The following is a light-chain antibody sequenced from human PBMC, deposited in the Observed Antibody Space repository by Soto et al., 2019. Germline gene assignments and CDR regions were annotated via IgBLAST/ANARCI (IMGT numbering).Light chain of an antibody. V-gene: IGLV2-14*01. J-gene: IGLJ3*02. CDR3: SSYTSSTTWV. CDR2: EVR. CDR1: SSDVGAYNY. Sequence: QSALTQPVSVSGSPGQSITISCTGTSSDVGAYNYVSWYQQHPGKAPKLMIYEVRYRPSGVSDRFSGSRSGNTASLTISGIQAEDESDYYCSSYTSSTTWVFGGGTKLTVL.